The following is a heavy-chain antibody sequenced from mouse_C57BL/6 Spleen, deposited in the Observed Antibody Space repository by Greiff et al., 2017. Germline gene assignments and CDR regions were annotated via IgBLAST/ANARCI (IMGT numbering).Heavy chain of an antibody. CDR1: GYAFSSSW. J-gene: IGHJ2*01. V-gene: IGHV1-82*01. CDR2: IYPGDGDT. CDR3: ARRGGYGYFDY. D-gene: IGHD2-2*01. Sequence: VKLQESGPELVKPGASVKISCKASGYAFSSSWMNWVKQRPGKGLEWIGRIYPGDGDTNYNGKFKGKATLTADKSSSTAYMQLSSLTSEDSAVYFCARRGGYGYFDYWGQGTTLTVSS.